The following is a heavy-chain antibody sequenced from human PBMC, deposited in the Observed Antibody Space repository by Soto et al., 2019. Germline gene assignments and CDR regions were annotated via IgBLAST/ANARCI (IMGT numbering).Heavy chain of an antibody. CDR1: GYTFTSYA. J-gene: IGHJ6*02. CDR2: INAGNGNT. Sequence: ASVKVSCKASGYTFTSYAMHWVRQAPGQRLEWMGWINAGNGNTKYSQKFQSRVTITRDTSASTAYMELSSLRSEDTAVYYCARDPSYYGMDVWGQGTTVTVSS. V-gene: IGHV1-3*01. CDR3: ARDPSYYGMDV.